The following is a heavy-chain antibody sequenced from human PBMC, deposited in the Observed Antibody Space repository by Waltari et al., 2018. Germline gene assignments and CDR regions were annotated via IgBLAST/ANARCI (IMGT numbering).Heavy chain of an antibody. V-gene: IGHV4-38-2*02. Sequence: QVQLQESGPGLVKPSETLSLTCTVSGYSISSGYYWGWIRQPPGKGLEWIGSIYHSGSTYYNPSLKSRVTISVDTSKNQFSLKLSSVTAADTAVYYCARVRAAGYYFDYWGQGTLVTVSS. CDR3: ARVRAAGYYFDY. D-gene: IGHD6-13*01. J-gene: IGHJ4*02. CDR1: GYSISSGYY. CDR2: IYHSGST.